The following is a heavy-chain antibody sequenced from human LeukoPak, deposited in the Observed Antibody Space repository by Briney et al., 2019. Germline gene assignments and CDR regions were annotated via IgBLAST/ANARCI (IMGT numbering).Heavy chain of an antibody. J-gene: IGHJ6*02. CDR3: ARGDYGDYGDFYYYGLDV. Sequence: SETLSLTCTVSGGSISSGSYYWSWIRQPAGKGLEWIGRIYTSGSTNYNPSLKSRVTISVDTSKNQFSLKLNSVTAADTAVYYCARGDYGDYGDFYYYGLDVWGQGTTVTVSS. D-gene: IGHD4-17*01. CDR1: GGSISSGSYY. CDR2: IYTSGST. V-gene: IGHV4-61*02.